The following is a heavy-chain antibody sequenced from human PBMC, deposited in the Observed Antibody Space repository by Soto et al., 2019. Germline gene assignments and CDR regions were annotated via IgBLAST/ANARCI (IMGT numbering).Heavy chain of an antibody. Sequence: GGSLRLSCAASGFTFSSYAMHWVRQAPGKGLEWVAVISYDGSNKYYADSVKGRFTISRDNSKNTLYLQMNSLRAEDTAVYYCARDRFPYGDAPNWFDPWGQGTLVTVSS. D-gene: IGHD4-17*01. V-gene: IGHV3-30-3*01. J-gene: IGHJ5*02. CDR2: ISYDGSNK. CDR3: ARDRFPYGDAPNWFDP. CDR1: GFTFSSYA.